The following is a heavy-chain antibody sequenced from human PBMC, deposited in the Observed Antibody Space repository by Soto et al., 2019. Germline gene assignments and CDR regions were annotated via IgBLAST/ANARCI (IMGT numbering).Heavy chain of an antibody. J-gene: IGHJ4*02. CDR1: GYSFTSHW. CDR2: IYPGDSDS. D-gene: IGHD3-22*01. CDR3: ASGRIYDGSDYRDY. Sequence: GESLKISCKGSGYSFTSHWIGWVCQMPGKGLEWMGIIYPGDSDSRYRPSFQGQVTISADKSISTAYLQWSSLKASDTAIYYCASGRIYDGSDYRDYWGQGTLVTVSS. V-gene: IGHV5-51*01.